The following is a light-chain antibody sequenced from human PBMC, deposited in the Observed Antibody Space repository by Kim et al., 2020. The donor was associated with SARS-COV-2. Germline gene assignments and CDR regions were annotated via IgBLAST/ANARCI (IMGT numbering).Light chain of an antibody. V-gene: IGLV3-1*01. CDR2: QDT. J-gene: IGLJ1*01. Sequence: SYELTQPPSVSVSPGQTASITCSGDKLGDKYACWYQQKPGQSPVLVIYQDTKRPSGIPERFSGSNSGNTDTLTISGTQAMDEADYYCQAWDSSTKVFGTG. CDR1: KLGDKY. CDR3: QAWDSSTKV.